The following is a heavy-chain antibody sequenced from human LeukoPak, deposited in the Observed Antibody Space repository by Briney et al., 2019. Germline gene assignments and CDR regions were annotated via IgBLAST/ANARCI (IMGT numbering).Heavy chain of an antibody. CDR1: GFTFSSYG. CDR3: AKGGWGYYDILTGYQGPRYYFDY. J-gene: IGHJ4*02. V-gene: IGHV3-30*02. CDR2: IRYDGSNK. D-gene: IGHD3-9*01. Sequence: PGGSLRLFCAASGFTFSSYGMHWVRQAPGKGLEWVAFIRYDGSNKYYADSVKGRFTISRDNSKNTLYLQMNSLRAEDTAVYYCAKGGWGYYDILTGYQGPRYYFDYWGQGTLVTVSS.